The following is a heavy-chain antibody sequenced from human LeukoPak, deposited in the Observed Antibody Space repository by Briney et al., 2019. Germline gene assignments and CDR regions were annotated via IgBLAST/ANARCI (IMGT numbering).Heavy chain of an antibody. CDR3: AKRVPYTSSSVYFDY. J-gene: IGHJ4*02. V-gene: IGHV3-23*01. CDR1: GFTFSSYG. D-gene: IGHD6-6*01. CDR2: ISDDGRST. Sequence: GGSLRLSCAASGFTFSSYGMSWVRQAPGKGLEWVSSISDDGRSTYYADSVKGRFTISKDNSKNTMYLQMNNLRAEDTAISYCAKRVPYTSSSVYFDYWGQGTLVTVSS.